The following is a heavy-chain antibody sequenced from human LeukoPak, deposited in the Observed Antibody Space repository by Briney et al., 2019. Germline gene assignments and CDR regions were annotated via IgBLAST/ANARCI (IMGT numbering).Heavy chain of an antibody. CDR1: GYTFTSSG. V-gene: IGHV1-18*01. D-gene: IGHD3-22*01. CDR2: ISAYNGNT. J-gene: IGHJ4*02. Sequence: ASVKVSCKASGYTFTSSGISWVRQAPGQGLEWMGWISAYNGNTNYAQKLQGSVTMTTDTSTSTAYMKLRSMKSADTAVYCCARGCYNSSGFPDYWGQGTLVTVSS. CDR3: ARGCYNSSGFPDY.